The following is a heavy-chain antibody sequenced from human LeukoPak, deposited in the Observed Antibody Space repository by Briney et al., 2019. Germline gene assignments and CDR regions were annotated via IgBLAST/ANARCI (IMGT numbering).Heavy chain of an antibody. J-gene: IGHJ5*02. V-gene: IGHV4-59*01. CDR3: ARAPIPYDRSRTDYRFDP. CDR2: IYYSGST. CDR1: GGSISSYY. Sequence: SETLSLTCSVSGGSISSYYWSWIRQPPGKGLEWIGYIYYSGSTNYNPSLKSRVTISLDTSKSQFSLKLTSVTAADTAVYYCARAPIPYDRSRTDYRFDPWGQGTLVTVAS. D-gene: IGHD3-16*01.